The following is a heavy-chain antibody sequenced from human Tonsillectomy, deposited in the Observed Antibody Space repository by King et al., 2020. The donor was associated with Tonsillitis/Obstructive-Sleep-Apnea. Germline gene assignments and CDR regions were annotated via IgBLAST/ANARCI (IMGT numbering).Heavy chain of an antibody. V-gene: IGHV3-30*04. CDR2: ISYDGSNK. CDR3: ARGGYCSSTSCPEGYYYYYMDV. D-gene: IGHD2-2*01. CDR1: GFTFSSYA. J-gene: IGHJ6*03. Sequence: VQLVESGGGVVQPGRSLRLSCAASGFTFSSYAMHWVRQAPGKGLEWVAVISYDGSNKYYADSVKGRFTISRDNSKNTLYLQMNSLRAEETAVYYCARGGYCSSTSCPEGYYYYYMDVWGKGTTVTVSS.